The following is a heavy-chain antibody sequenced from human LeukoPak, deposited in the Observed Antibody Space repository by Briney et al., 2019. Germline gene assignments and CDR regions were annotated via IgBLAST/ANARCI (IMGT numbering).Heavy chain of an antibody. D-gene: IGHD3-3*01. J-gene: IGHJ5*02. CDR3: ARGGEVLESIFIDYWFDP. Sequence: ASVKDSCKASGYTFTGYYVHWVRQAPGQGLEWMGIINPSGGGTTYAQNFQGRVTMTRDMSTSTLYMELTRLISEDTAVYYWARGGEVLESIFIDYWFDPWGQGTLVTVSS. CDR1: GYTFTGYY. CDR2: INPSGGGT. V-gene: IGHV1-46*01.